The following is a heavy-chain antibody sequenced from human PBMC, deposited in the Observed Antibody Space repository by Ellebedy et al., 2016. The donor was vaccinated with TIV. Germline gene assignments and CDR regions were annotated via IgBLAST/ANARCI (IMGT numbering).Heavy chain of an antibody. D-gene: IGHD3-22*01. CDR3: AREGDSSGYPQFDY. J-gene: IGHJ4*02. CDR1: GYSISSGYY. V-gene: IGHV4-38-2*02. Sequence: SETLSLXXTVSGYSISSGYYWGWIRQPPGKGLEWIGSIYHSGSTYYNPSLKSRVTISVDTSKNQFSLKLSSVTAADTAVYYCAREGDSSGYPQFDYWGQGTLVTVSS. CDR2: IYHSGST.